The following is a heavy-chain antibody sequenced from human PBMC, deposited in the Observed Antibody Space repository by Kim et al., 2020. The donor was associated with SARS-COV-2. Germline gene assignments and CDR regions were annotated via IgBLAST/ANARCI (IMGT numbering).Heavy chain of an antibody. Sequence: GGSLRLSCAASGFIFSDYWMNWFRQAPGKGLEWVGKIKQDGSDKYYVDSVKGRFTMSRDKAKNSLFLQLNSLRAEDTAVYYCARANFGVVSDYWGQGTLVTVSS. J-gene: IGHJ4*02. CDR2: IKQDGSDK. V-gene: IGHV3-7*01. D-gene: IGHD3-3*01. CDR3: ARANFGVVSDY. CDR1: GFIFSDYW.